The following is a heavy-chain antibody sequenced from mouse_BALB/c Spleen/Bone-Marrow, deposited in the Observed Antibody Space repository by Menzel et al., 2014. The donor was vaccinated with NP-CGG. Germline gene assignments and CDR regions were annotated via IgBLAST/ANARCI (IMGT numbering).Heavy chain of an antibody. D-gene: IGHD2-1*01. CDR1: GYAFSSYW. CDR3: ARGDGNYPFYAMDC. Sequence: LVESGAELVRPGSSVKISCKASGYAFSSYWMNWVKQRPGQGLEWIGQIYPGDGDTNYNEKFKGKATLTADKSSSTAYMQLSSLTSEDSAVYFCARGDGNYPFYAMDCWGQGTSVTVSS. J-gene: IGHJ4*01. CDR2: IYPGDGDT. V-gene: IGHV1-80*01.